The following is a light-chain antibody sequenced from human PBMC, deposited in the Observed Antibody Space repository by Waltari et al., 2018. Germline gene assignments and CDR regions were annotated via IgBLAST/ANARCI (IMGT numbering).Light chain of an antibody. CDR3: QQANSFPIT. CDR1: QGINTW. J-gene: IGKJ5*01. Sequence: DIQMTQSPSSVSASVGDRVTISCRASQGINTWLAWYQQKPGKAPNLLIYAASSLQRGVPSRFNGSGSGTDFTLTINSLQPEDFATYYCQQANSFPITFGQGTRLEI. CDR2: AAS. V-gene: IGKV1-12*01.